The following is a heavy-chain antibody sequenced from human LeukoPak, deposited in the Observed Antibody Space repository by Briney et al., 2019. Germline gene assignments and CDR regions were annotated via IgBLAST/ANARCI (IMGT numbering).Heavy chain of an antibody. CDR2: IWYDGSNK. CDR1: GFTFRSYG. J-gene: IGHJ4*02. CDR3: ATAVASSSGWYADY. V-gene: IGHV3-33*01. Sequence: GGSLRLSCAASGFTFRSYGMHWVRQAPGKGLEWVAVIWYDGSNKYYADSVKGRFTVSRDDSKNTLYLQMNSLRAEDTAVYYCATAVASSSGWYADYWGQGTLVTVSS. D-gene: IGHD6-19*01.